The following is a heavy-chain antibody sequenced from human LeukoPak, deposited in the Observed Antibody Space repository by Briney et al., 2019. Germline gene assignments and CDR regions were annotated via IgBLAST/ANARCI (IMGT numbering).Heavy chain of an antibody. CDR3: ARDRESSPWELLLDY. V-gene: IGHV4-38-2*02. CDR1: GYSIRSGYY. J-gene: IGHJ4*02. CDR2: LHHTRST. D-gene: IGHD3-10*01. Sequence: SETLSLTCDVSGYSIRSGYYWAWIWQPPGKGLEWIGSLHHTRSTYYNPSLKSRVTMSVDRSNNKFSLQLSSATAADTALYYCARDRESSPWELLLDYWGQGILVTVSS.